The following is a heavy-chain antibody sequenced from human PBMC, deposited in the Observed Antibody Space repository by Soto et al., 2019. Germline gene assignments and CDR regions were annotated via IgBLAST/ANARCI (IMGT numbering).Heavy chain of an antibody. V-gene: IGHV1-3*01. D-gene: IGHD1-20*01. J-gene: IGHJ4*02. CDR3: ARGITLPTPLDY. Sequence: ASVKVSCKASGYTFTSYAMHWVRQAPGQRLEWMGWINAGNGNTKYSQKFQGRVTITRDTSASTAYMELSSMRSEDTAVYYCARGITLPTPLDYWGQGTLVTVSS. CDR1: GYTFTSYA. CDR2: INAGNGNT.